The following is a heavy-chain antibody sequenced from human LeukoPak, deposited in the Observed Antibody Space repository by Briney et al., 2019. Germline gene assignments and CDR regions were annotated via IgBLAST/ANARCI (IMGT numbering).Heavy chain of an antibody. J-gene: IGHJ4*02. CDR2: IRYDGSNK. V-gene: IGHV3-30*02. CDR1: GFTFSSYG. Sequence: PGGSLRLSCAASGFTFSSYGMHWVRQAPGKGLEWVAFIRYDGSNKYYADSVKGRFTISRDNSKSTLYLQMNSLRAEDTAVYYCAKDEASRIAVAGFFDYGGQGTLVTVSS. D-gene: IGHD6-19*01. CDR3: AKDEASRIAVAGFFDY.